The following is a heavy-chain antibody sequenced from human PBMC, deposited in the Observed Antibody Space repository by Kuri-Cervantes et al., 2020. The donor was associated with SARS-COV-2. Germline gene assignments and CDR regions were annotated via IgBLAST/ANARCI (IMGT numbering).Heavy chain of an antibody. J-gene: IGHJ4*02. D-gene: IGHD1-1*01. CDR3: VRDGDHWNFDY. CDR2: INTDGTDG. CDR1: GFTFSNYW. Sequence: GESLKISCAASGFTFSNYWIHWVRQGPGKGLMWVSRINTDGTDGTYADSVRGRFTISRDNAKNMVYLQMNSLRVEDTAVYYCVRDGDHWNFDYWGQGTLVTVSS. V-gene: IGHV3-74*01.